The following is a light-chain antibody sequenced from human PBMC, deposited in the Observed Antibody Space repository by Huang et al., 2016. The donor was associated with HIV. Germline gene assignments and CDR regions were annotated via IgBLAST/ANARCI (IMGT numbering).Light chain of an antibody. CDR1: QNLLYTSNNANY. Sequence: DIVLTQSPDSLAVSLGKRATISCKSSQNLLYTSNNANYLAWYQQKPGQPLKLLITWASTRESGVPDRFSGAGSETEFTLTISSLRAEDVAVYYCQQYYNTPRTFGQGTKLEIK. CDR3: QQYYNTPRT. CDR2: WAS. V-gene: IGKV4-1*01. J-gene: IGKJ2*01.